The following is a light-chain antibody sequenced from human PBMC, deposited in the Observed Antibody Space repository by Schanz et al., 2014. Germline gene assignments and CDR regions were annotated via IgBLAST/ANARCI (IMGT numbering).Light chain of an antibody. CDR2: GAS. Sequence: EIVLTQSPGTLSLSPGERATLSCRASQNVASYLAWYQQKPGQAPRLLIYGASSRATGIPDRFSGSGSGTDFTLTISRLEPEDFAVYYCQQYGSSPYTFGQGTKLEIK. CDR1: QNVASY. CDR3: QQYGSSPYT. V-gene: IGKV3-20*01. J-gene: IGKJ2*01.